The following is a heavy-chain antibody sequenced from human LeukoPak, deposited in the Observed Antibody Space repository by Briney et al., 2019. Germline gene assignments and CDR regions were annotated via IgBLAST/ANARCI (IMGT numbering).Heavy chain of an antibody. CDR1: GFTFSDYY. V-gene: IGHV3-11*01. D-gene: IGHD3-16*01. CDR3: ARASQPNYVWGSYLGYFDY. CDR2: ISSSGSTI. Sequence: GGSLRLSCAASGFTFSDYYMSWIRQAPGKGLEWVSYISSSGSTIYYADSVKGRFTISRDNAKNSLYLQMNSLRAEDTAVYYSARASQPNYVWGSYLGYFDYWGQGTLVTVSS. J-gene: IGHJ4*02.